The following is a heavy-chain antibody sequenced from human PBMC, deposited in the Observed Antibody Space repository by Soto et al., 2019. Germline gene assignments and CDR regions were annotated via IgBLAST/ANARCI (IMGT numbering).Heavy chain of an antibody. CDR2: ISGSGSTI. V-gene: IGHV3-48*03. Sequence: PGGSLRLSCEAPGFTFSSHEMNWIRQTPGKRLEWIAKISGSGSTINYADSVKGRFTISRDNVQRTLHLQMDSLRVEDTGVYYCARGGVYWGRGTLVTVSS. CDR1: GFTFSSHE. D-gene: IGHD2-8*01. J-gene: IGHJ1*01. CDR3: ARGGVY.